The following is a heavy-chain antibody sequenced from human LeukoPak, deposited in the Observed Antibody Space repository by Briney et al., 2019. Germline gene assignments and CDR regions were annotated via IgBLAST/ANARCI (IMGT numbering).Heavy chain of an antibody. CDR1: GFNFGRYS. J-gene: IGHJ4*02. CDR3: AKDLWFGELRGTYDY. V-gene: IGHV3-23*01. Sequence: GGSLRLSCAASGFNFGRYSFNWVRQLPGKGLEWVSSISGSGRYIYYRETMKGRFTISRDNSKNTLYLQMNSLTAEDTAVYYCAKDLWFGELRGTYDYWGQGTLVTVSS. D-gene: IGHD3-10*01. CDR2: ISGSGRYI.